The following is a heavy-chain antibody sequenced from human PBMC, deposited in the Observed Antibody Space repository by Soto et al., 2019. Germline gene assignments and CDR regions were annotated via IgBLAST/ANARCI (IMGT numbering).Heavy chain of an antibody. Sequence: EVQLVETGGGLIQPGGSLRLSCAASGFSVGSNYMTWVRQSPGKGLELVSLIYSNGDTDYADSVKGRFSISRDNFKNTLYLQMNSLRAEDTAVYHCARKSDSSPVPEADGVWGRGTLVTVSS. V-gene: IGHV3-53*02. CDR1: GFSVGSNY. J-gene: IGHJ4*02. CDR2: IYSNGDT. CDR3: ARKSDSSPVPEADGV. D-gene: IGHD2-8*01.